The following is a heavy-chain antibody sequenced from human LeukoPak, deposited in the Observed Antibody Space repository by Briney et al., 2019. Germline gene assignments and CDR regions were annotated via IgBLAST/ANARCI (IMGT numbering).Heavy chain of an antibody. Sequence: PSETLSLTCTVFGGSISSYYWSWIRQPPGKGLEWIGYIYTSGSTNYNPSLKSRVTISVDTFKNQFSLKLSSVTAADTAVYYCAKTALGFGSGSYYFWFDPWGQGTLVTVSS. CDR1: GGSISSYY. D-gene: IGHD3-10*01. CDR2: IYTSGST. CDR3: AKTALGFGSGSYYFWFDP. V-gene: IGHV4-4*09. J-gene: IGHJ5*02.